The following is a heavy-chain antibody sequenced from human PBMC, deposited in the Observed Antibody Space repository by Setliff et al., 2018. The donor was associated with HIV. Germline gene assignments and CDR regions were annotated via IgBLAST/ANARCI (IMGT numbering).Heavy chain of an antibody. D-gene: IGHD6-19*01. V-gene: IGHV4-39*07. CDR1: GGSISSSSYY. CDR3: ARDRSSGRGYYYYYYMDV. J-gene: IGHJ6*03. Sequence: SETLSLTCTVSGGSISSSSYYWGWIRQPPGKGLEWIGSIYYSGSTYYNPSLKSRVTISADTSKDQFSLKLSSVTAADTAVYYCARDRSSGRGYYYYYYMDVWGKGTTVTVSS. CDR2: IYYSGST.